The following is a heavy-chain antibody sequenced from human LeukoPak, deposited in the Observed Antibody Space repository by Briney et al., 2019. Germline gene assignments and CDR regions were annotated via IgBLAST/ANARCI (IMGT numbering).Heavy chain of an antibody. CDR3: ARQERYQLLDGRYVY. J-gene: IGHJ4*02. CDR1: GYSFTSYW. V-gene: IGHV5-51*01. CDR2: IYPGDSDT. Sequence: PGESLKISCKGSGYSFTSYWIGWVRQMPGKGLEWMGIIYPGDSDTRYSPSFQGQVTISADKSISTAYLQWSSLKASDTAMYYCARQERYQLLDGRYVYWGQGTLVTVSS. D-gene: IGHD2-2*01.